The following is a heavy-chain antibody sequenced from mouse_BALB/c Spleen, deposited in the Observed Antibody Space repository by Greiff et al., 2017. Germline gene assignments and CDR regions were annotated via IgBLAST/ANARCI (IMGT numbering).Heavy chain of an antibody. CDR2: IWGDGST. Sequence: VKVEESGPGLVAPSQSLSITCTVSGFSLTGYGVNWVRQPPGKGLEWLGMIWGDGSTDYNSALKSRLSISKDNTKSQVFLKMNSLQTDDTAMYYCARECGNCGAWFAYWGQGTLVTVSA. CDR1: GFSLTGYG. CDR3: ARECGNCGAWFAY. J-gene: IGHJ3*01. V-gene: IGHV2-6-7*01. D-gene: IGHD2-1*01.